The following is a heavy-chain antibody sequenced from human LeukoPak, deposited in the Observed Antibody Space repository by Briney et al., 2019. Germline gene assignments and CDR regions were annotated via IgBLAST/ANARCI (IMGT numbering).Heavy chain of an antibody. D-gene: IGHD3-22*01. CDR2: IYYSGST. CDR3: ARHSSGYYYNFDY. J-gene: IGHJ4*02. V-gene: IGHV4-59*08. Sequence: PSETLSLTCTVSGGSISNYYWSWIRQPPGKGLEWIGSIYYSGSTYYNPSLKSRVTISVDTSKNQFSLKLSSVTAADTAVYYCARHSSGYYYNFDYWGQGTLVTVSS. CDR1: GGSISNYY.